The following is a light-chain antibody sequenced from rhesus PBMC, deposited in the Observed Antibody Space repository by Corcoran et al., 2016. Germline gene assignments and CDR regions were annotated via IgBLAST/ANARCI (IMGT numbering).Light chain of an antibody. Sequence: EIVMTQSPATLALSPGERATLSCRASQRVSSYLAWYQQKPGQAPRLLIYGASSRATGIPERFSGSESGTEFTLTLSSLEPDDVGIYFVLQSSNWPRTFGQGTKVEIK. V-gene: IGKV3-24*04. CDR2: GAS. CDR3: LQSSNWPRT. CDR1: QRVSSY. J-gene: IGKJ1*01.